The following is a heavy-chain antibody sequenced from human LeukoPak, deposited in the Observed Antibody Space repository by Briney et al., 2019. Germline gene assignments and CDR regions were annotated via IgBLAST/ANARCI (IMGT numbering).Heavy chain of an antibody. Sequence: AGGSLRLSCAASGFALSIYAMSWVRQAPGKGLEWVSAISGSGGTAYYADSVKGRFTISRDNAKNSLYLQMNSLRAEDTAVYYCARYCSGGSCYRRPYWGQGTLVTVSS. J-gene: IGHJ4*02. D-gene: IGHD2-15*01. CDR3: ARYCSGGSCYRRPY. V-gene: IGHV3-23*01. CDR2: ISGSGGTA. CDR1: GFALSIYA.